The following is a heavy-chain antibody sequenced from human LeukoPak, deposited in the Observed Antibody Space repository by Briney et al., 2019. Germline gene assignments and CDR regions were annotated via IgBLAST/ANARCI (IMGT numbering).Heavy chain of an antibody. D-gene: IGHD5-12*01. CDR2: IYYSGSN. V-gene: IGHV4-59*08. CDR3: ARRIDGGYGGWYFDL. Sequence: KPSETLSLTCTVSGGSISSYYWSWIRQPPGKGLEWIGYIYYSGSNNYNPSIKRRATISVDTSKNQFSLKLSSVTAADTAVYYCARRIDGGYGGWYFDLWGRGTLVTVSS. J-gene: IGHJ2*01. CDR1: GGSISSYY.